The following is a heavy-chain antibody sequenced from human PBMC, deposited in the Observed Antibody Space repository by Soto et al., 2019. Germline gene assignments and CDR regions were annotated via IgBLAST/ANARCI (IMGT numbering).Heavy chain of an antibody. CDR2: INWNGGST. V-gene: IGHV3-20*01. J-gene: IGHJ6*03. D-gene: IGHD4-17*01. Sequence: EVQLVESGGGVVRPGGSLRLSCAASGFTFDDYGMSWVRQAPGKGLEWVSGINWNGGSTGYADSVKGRFTISRDNAKNSLYLQMNSLRAEDTALYHCARAHRHDYGDYGMGVDYYYMDVWGKGTTVTVSS. CDR3: ARAHRHDYGDYGMGVDYYYMDV. CDR1: GFTFDDYG.